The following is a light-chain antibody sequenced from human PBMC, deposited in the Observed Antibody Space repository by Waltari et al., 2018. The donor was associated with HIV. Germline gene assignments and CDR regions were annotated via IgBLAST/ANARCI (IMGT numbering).Light chain of an antibody. J-gene: IGLJ3*02. CDR1: ALPTQY. Sequence: SYELTQPPSASVSPGQPARLSCSGAALPTQYGFWYQQRPGQAPVMVIYRDKERPSGIPDRFSGSSAGTTVTLTISGVQAEDEADYYCQSADSTGTYWVFGGGTKLTVL. CDR2: RDK. V-gene: IGLV3-25*03. CDR3: QSADSTGTYWV.